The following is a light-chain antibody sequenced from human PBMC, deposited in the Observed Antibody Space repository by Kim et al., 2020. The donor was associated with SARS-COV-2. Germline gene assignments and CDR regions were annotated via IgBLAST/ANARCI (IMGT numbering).Light chain of an antibody. CDR3: QVWDSSSDHHVV. CDR2: YDS. CDR1: NIGSES. Sequence: SYELTQPPSVSVAPGKTARITCGGNNIGSESVHWYQQKPGQAPVLVIYYDSDRPSGIPERFSGSNSGNTATLTISRVEAGDEADYYCQVWDSSSDHHVVF. J-gene: IGLJ2*01. V-gene: IGLV3-21*04.